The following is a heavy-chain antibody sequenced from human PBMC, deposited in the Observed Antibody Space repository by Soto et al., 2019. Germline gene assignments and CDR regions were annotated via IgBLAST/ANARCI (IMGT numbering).Heavy chain of an antibody. D-gene: IGHD2-2*01. CDR3: ARAQHRYCSSTRCSYNRFDP. J-gene: IGHJ5*02. Sequence: GASVKVSCKASGGTFSSYAISWVRQAPGQGLEWMGGIIPIFGTANYAQKFQGRVAITADESTSTAYMELSSLRSEDTAVYDCARAQHRYCSSTRCSYNRFDPWGQGTLVTVSS. CDR1: GGTFSSYA. V-gene: IGHV1-69*13. CDR2: IIPIFGTA.